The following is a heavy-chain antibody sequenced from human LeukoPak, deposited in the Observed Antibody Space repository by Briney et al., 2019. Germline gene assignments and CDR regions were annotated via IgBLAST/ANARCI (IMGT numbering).Heavy chain of an antibody. CDR3: ARGDYGYGGNSGIQYYYYYMDV. D-gene: IGHD4-23*01. CDR2: VYYDGTT. V-gene: IGHV4-39*07. J-gene: IGHJ6*03. CDR1: GGSTRSSSYY. Sequence: SETLSLTCAVSGGSTRSSSYYWGWIRQPPGKGLEWIGSVYYDGTTYYNPSLKSRVTISVDTSKNQVSLKLTSVTAADTAVYYCARGDYGYGGNSGIQYYYYYMDVWGKGTTVTVSS.